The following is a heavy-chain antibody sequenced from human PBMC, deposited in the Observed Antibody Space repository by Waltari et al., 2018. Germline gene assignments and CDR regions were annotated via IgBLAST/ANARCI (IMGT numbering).Heavy chain of an antibody. CDR1: GFTFSSYA. D-gene: IGHD1-26*01. CDR3: AKAQKWELPAFDI. CDR2: ISGRGGST. Sequence: EVQLLESGGGLVQPGGSLRLSCAASGFTFSSYAMSWVRRAPGKGLGGVSAISGRGGSTYDADSVKGRFTISRDNSKNTLYLQRNSLRAEDTAVYYCAKAQKWELPAFDIWGQGTMVTVSS. J-gene: IGHJ3*02. V-gene: IGHV3-23*01.